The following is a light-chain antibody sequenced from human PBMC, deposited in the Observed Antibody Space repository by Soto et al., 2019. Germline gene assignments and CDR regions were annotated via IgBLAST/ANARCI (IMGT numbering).Light chain of an antibody. V-gene: IGLV3-21*02. CDR3: HVWDDSDHYV. CDR2: DDS. J-gene: IGLJ7*01. CDR1: NIGSKS. Sequence: SYELTQPPSVSVAPGQTAIITCGEKNIGSKSVHWYQQKPGQGPVLVVYDDSDRPSRIPERFSGSKSGKVATPTISRVEAGDEADYYCHVWDDSDHYVFGSGTQLTVL.